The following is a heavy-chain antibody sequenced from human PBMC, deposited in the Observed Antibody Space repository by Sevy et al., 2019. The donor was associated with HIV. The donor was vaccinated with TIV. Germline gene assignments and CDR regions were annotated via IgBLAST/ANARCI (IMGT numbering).Heavy chain of an antibody. CDR2: ISYDGSNK. D-gene: IGHD1-26*01. CDR1: GFTFSSYA. CDR3: GRAGGGGSRRDAFDI. Sequence: GGSLRLSCAASGFTFSSYAMHWVHQAPGKGLEWVAVISYDGSNKYNADSVKGRFTISRNNSKNTMNLQMNSLRAEKTDVYYCGRAGGGGSRRDAFDIWGQGTMDTVSS. J-gene: IGHJ3*02. V-gene: IGHV3-30-3*01.